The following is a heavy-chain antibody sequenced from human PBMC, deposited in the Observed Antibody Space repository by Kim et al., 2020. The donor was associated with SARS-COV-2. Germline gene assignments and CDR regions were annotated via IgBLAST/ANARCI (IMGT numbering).Heavy chain of an antibody. CDR1: GFTFSSYS. Sequence: GGSLRLSCAASGFTFSSYSMNWVRQAPGKGLEWVSSISSSSSYIYYADSVKGRFTISRDNAKNSLYLQMNSLRAADTAVYYCAREVEAYCGGDWGQGTLVTVSS. V-gene: IGHV3-21*01. J-gene: IGHJ4*02. D-gene: IGHD2-21*01. CDR3: AREVEAYCGGD. CDR2: ISSSSSYI.